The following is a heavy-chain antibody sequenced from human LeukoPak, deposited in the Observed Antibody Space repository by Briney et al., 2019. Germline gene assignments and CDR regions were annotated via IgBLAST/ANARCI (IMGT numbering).Heavy chain of an antibody. CDR1: GFTFRSYS. J-gene: IGHJ3*02. D-gene: IGHD1-26*01. Sequence: GGSLRLSCAGSGFTFRSYSMNWVRQAPGKGLEWVSYISSSGGTIYYADSVKGRFTISRDNAKNSLYLQMNSLRAEDTAVYHCARGGSYYNEAFDIWGQGTMVTVSS. CDR3: ARGGSYYNEAFDI. CDR2: ISSSGGTI. V-gene: IGHV3-48*01.